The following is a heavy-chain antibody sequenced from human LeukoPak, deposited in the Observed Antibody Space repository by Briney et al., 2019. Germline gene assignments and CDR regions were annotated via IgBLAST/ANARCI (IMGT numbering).Heavy chain of an antibody. CDR2: IYYSGSI. CDR3: AREVGTGYFDY. Sequence: PSETLSLTCTVSGGSISSYYWSWIRQPPGQGLEWIGYIYYSGSINYNPSLKSRVTISVDTSKNQFSLKLSSVTAADTAVYYCAREVGTGYFDYWGQGTLVTVSS. D-gene: IGHD1-1*01. CDR1: GGSISSYY. J-gene: IGHJ4*02. V-gene: IGHV4-59*01.